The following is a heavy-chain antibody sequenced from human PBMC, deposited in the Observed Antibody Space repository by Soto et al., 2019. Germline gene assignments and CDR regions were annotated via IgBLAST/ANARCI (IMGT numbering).Heavy chain of an antibody. CDR3: ASLNGGRFLDKGDY. V-gene: IGHV4-34*01. CDR2: INHFGSP. D-gene: IGHD3-3*01. J-gene: IGHJ4*02. Sequence: QVQLHQWGAGLLKPSETLSLTCGVYNGSFMGYYWTGVRQPPGKGLEWIGEINHFGSPNYNPSLKSRVAISIDTSKPQFSLSLRSLTAADTDVYYCASLNGGRFLDKGDYWGQGILVTVSS. CDR1: NGSFMGYY.